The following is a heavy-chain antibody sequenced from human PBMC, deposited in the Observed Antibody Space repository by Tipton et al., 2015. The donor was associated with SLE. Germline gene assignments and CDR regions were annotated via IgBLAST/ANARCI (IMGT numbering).Heavy chain of an antibody. J-gene: IGHJ4*02. Sequence: RSLRLSCTSSGFTFGDFAMSWVRQAPGKGLEWVGLTRNKGHGGSTEYAASVKGRFTISRDGDKSIAYLQMNSLKSEDTAVYYCTRTRTAAGAKYYFDYWGQGTLVTVSS. CDR2: TRNKGHGGST. CDR3: TRTRTAAGAKYYFDY. V-gene: IGHV3-49*04. D-gene: IGHD4/OR15-4a*01. CDR1: GFTFGDFA.